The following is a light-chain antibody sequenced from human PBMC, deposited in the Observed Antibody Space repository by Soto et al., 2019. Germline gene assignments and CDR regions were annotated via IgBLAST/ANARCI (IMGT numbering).Light chain of an antibody. CDR2: GNS. J-gene: IGLJ1*01. Sequence: QAVLTQPPSVSGAPGQRVTISCTGSSSNIGAGYDVHWYQQLPGTAPKLLIYGNSNRPSGVPDRFSGSESGTSASLAITGLQAEDEADYYCQSYDSGLSYVFGTGTKLTVL. V-gene: IGLV1-40*01. CDR1: SSNIGAGYD. CDR3: QSYDSGLSYV.